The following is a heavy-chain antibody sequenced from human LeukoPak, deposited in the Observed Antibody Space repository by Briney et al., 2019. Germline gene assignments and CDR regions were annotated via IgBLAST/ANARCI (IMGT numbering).Heavy chain of an antibody. V-gene: IGHV5-51*01. CDR3: ASFHISGKSYNGLHY. CDR1: GYTFTNYW. D-gene: IGHD3-10*01. Sequence: GESLKISCKGSGYTFTNYWIGWVRQMPGKGLEWMGIIYPADSDTRYSPSFQGQVTISADKSISTAYLHWNSLKASDTAMYYCASFHISGKSYNGLHYWGQGTLVTVSS. J-gene: IGHJ4*02. CDR2: IYPADSDT.